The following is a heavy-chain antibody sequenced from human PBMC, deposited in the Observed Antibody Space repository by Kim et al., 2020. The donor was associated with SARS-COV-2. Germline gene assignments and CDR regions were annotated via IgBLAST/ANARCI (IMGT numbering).Heavy chain of an antibody. Sequence: DSVKGRFTISRDNSKNTLYLQMNSLRAEDTAVYYCARDRGNYYSYDAFDIWGQGTMVTVSS. CDR3: ARDRGNYYSYDAFDI. D-gene: IGHD1-7*01. V-gene: IGHV3-30*07. J-gene: IGHJ3*02.